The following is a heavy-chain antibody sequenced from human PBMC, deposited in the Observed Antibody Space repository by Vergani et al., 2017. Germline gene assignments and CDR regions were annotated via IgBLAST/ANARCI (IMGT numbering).Heavy chain of an antibody. CDR3: ASRRPRLNLGSKSNAWTFDS. Sequence: QVHLQQRGAGVLKPSETLSLTCGVIGGSLSGYFWSWIRQFPGRGLEWIGEITAIGSAKYSPSPTSRVTISVDTSRGEFTLPVISVTAADTGLYFCASRRPRLNLGSKSNAWTFDSWGQGTLVTVSS. J-gene: IGHJ4*02. CDR2: ITAIGSA. CDR1: GGSLSGYF. V-gene: IGHV4-34*02. D-gene: IGHD3-16*01.